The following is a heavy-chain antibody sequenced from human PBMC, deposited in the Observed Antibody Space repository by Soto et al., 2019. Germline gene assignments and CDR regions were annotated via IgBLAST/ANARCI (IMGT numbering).Heavy chain of an antibody. CDR2: IIPMFGSA. CDR1: EDIFKSYA. Sequence: SVKVSCKASEDIFKSYAISWVRQAPGQGLEYMGGIIPMFGSANYVDKFRGRLTLTADKSTTTTYMELTDLTDADTAVYYCARYVCGYGPDLKRFDHWGQGTLVTVSS. J-gene: IGHJ4*02. CDR3: ARYVCGYGPDLKRFDH. D-gene: IGHD5-12*01. V-gene: IGHV1-69*06.